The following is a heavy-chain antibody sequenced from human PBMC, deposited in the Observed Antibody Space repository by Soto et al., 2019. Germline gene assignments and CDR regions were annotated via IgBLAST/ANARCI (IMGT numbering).Heavy chain of an antibody. V-gene: IGHV3-30-3*01. Sequence: QVQLVESGGGVVQPGRSLRLSCAASGFTFSSYAMHWVRQAPGKGLEWVAVISYDGSNKYYADSVKGRFNISRDNSKNTLYLQMNSLRAEDTAVYYCARSIYYDSFRRHYYYYYGMDVWGQGTTVTVSS. CDR2: ISYDGSNK. D-gene: IGHD3-22*01. CDR3: ARSIYYDSFRRHYYYYYGMDV. CDR1: GFTFSSYA. J-gene: IGHJ6*02.